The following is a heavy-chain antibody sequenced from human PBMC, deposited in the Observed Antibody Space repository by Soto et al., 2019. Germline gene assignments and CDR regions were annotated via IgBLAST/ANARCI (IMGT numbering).Heavy chain of an antibody. J-gene: IGHJ6*02. CDR3: ARDAAMAAYYFYGLDV. CDR1: GFLFSRYG. V-gene: IGHV3-33*01. Sequence: PGGSLRLSCAASGFLFSRYGMHWARRAPGKGLEWVAVIWYDESNTYHADSVKGRFTISRDNSQNTLYLQMNSLRAEDTAVYYCARDAAMAAYYFYGLDVWGQGTTVTVSS. CDR2: IWYDESNT. D-gene: IGHD5-18*01.